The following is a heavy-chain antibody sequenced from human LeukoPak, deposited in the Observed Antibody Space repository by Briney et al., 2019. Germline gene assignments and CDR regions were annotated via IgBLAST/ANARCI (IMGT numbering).Heavy chain of an antibody. Sequence: PGGSLRLSCTASGFSVSGSWMSWVRQLPGKGLEWLADMNPDGSTIVYVDSVKGRFTISRNNAKNSVYLQMDGLRAEDTAVYYCARDPLNGALDIWGQGTLVTVSS. CDR1: GFSVSGSW. J-gene: IGHJ3*02. V-gene: IGHV3-7*01. CDR3: ARDPLNGALDI. CDR2: MNPDGSTI.